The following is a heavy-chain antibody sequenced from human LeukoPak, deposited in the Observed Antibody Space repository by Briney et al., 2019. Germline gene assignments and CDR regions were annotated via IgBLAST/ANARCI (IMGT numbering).Heavy chain of an antibody. D-gene: IGHD3-22*01. CDR1: GGSFSGYY. CDR3: ARRGRMIVVVMPFDP. CDR2: INHSGST. J-gene: IGHJ5*02. V-gene: IGHV4-34*01. Sequence: SETLSLTCAVYGGSFSGYYWSWIRQPPGKGLEWIGEINHSGSTNYNPSLKSRVTISVDTSKNQFSLKLSSVTAADTAVYYCARRGRMIVVVMPFDPWGQGTLVTVSS.